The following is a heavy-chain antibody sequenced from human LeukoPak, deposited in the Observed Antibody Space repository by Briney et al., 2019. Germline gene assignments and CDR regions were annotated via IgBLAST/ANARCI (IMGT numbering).Heavy chain of an antibody. Sequence: PSETLSLTCTVSGVSITNYYWSWIRQSPGKGLEWIGYAHYGGGANADPSLKHRVTISLDTSKNQFSLKLSSVTAADTAAYYCARDSYSHNDAFNDLFDSWGQGTLVTVSS. CDR2: AHYGGGA. D-gene: IGHD3-16*01. V-gene: IGHV4-59*01. CDR3: ARDSYSHNDAFNDLFDS. CDR1: GVSITNYY. J-gene: IGHJ5*01.